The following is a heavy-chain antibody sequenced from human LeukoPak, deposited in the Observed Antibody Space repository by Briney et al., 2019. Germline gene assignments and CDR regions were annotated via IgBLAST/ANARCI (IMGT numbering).Heavy chain of an antibody. D-gene: IGHD6-19*01. CDR3: ARSLAGSAKVDY. CDR1: GGSISSSSYY. Sequence: SETLSLTCTVSGGSISSSSYYWGWIRQSPGKGLEWIGSIYYSGSTYSNPSLKSRVTISVDKSKSQFSLKLSSVTAADTAVYYCARSLAGSAKVDYWGQGTLVTVSS. CDR2: IYYSGST. V-gene: IGHV4-39*01. J-gene: IGHJ4*02.